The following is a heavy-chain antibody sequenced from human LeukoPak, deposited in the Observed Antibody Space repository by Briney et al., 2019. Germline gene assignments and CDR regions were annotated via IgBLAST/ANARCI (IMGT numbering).Heavy chain of an antibody. CDR3: RAIVVGPARYYYNMDV. V-gene: IGHV4-30-4*08. J-gene: IGHJ6*03. CDR1: GGSINSGDYS. D-gene: IGHD2-2*01. Sequence: SETLSLTCTVSGGSINSGDYSWSWIRQPPGKGLEWIGYIYYSGSTFYNPFLKSRVTTSVDTSKNQFSLKLNSVTAADTAVYYCRAIVVGPARYYYNMDVWGKGTTVTVSS. CDR2: IYYSGST.